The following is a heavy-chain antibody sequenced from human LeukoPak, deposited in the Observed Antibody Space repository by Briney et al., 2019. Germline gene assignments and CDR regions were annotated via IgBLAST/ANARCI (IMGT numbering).Heavy chain of an antibody. V-gene: IGHV3-23*01. J-gene: IGHJ3*02. CDR1: GFTFSNYA. Sequence: GGSLRLSCAASGFTFSNYAMSWVRQAPGKGLEWVSSISGSGDSTYYADSVKGRFTISRDNSKNTLYLQMNSLRAEDTAVYYCAKDPNTMIVVVMHLRGAFDIWGQGTMVTVSS. D-gene: IGHD3-22*01. CDR3: AKDPNTMIVVVMHLRGAFDI. CDR2: ISGSGDST.